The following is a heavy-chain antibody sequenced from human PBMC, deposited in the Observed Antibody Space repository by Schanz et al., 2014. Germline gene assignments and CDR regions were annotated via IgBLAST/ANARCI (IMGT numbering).Heavy chain of an antibody. CDR3: AKGRFGELSAFDI. Sequence: EVKMVESGGGLVKPGGSLRLSCAASGFTFSSYGMHWVRQAPGMGLEWVSAISGRDGSTYYADSVRGRFTISRDNSKNTLYLQMNSLRAEDTAVYYCAKGRFGELSAFDIWGQGTMVTVSS. CDR2: ISGRDGST. V-gene: IGHV3-23*04. CDR1: GFTFSSYG. J-gene: IGHJ3*02. D-gene: IGHD3-10*01.